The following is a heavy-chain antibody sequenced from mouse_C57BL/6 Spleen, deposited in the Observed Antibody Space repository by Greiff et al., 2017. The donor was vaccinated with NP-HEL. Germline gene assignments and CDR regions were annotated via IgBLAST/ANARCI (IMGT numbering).Heavy chain of an antibody. J-gene: IGHJ4*01. Sequence: EVKLMESGGGLVKPGGSLKLSCAASGFTFSDYGMHWVRQAPEKGLEWVAYISSGSSTIYYADTVKGRFTISRDNAKNTLFLQRTSLRSEDTAMYYCARRPYYDYEGYAMDYWGQGTSVTVSS. D-gene: IGHD2-4*01. V-gene: IGHV5-17*01. CDR1: GFTFSDYG. CDR3: ARRPYYDYEGYAMDY. CDR2: ISSGSSTI.